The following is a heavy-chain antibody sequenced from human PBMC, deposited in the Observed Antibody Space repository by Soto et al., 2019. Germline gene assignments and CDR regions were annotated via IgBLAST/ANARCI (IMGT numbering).Heavy chain of an antibody. V-gene: IGHV3-53*01. CDR2: IYSGGST. Sequence: EVQLVESGGGLIQPGGSLRLSCAASGFTVSSNYMSWVRQAPGKGLEWVSVIYSGGSTYYADSVKGRFTISRDNSKNTLYLQMNSLRAEDTAVYYCARARVVKDYYYGMDVWGQGTTVTVSS. J-gene: IGHJ6*02. CDR1: GFTVSSNY. D-gene: IGHD3-22*01. CDR3: ARARVVKDYYYGMDV.